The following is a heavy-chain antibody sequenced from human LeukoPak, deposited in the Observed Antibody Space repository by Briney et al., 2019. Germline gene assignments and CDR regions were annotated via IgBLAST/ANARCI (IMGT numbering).Heavy chain of an antibody. CDR3: ARPQWLFRNDAFDI. V-gene: IGHV3-21*01. CDR1: GFTVSSNY. CDR2: ISSSSSYI. J-gene: IGHJ3*02. Sequence: SGGSLRLSCAAPGFTVSSNYMNWVRQAPGKGLEWVSSISSSSSYIYYADSVKGRFTISRDNAKNSLYLQMNSLRAEDTAVYYCARPQWLFRNDAFDIWGQGTMVTVSS. D-gene: IGHD3-22*01.